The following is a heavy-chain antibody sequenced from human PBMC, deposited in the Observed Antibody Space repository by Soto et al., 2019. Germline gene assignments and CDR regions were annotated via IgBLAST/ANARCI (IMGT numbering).Heavy chain of an antibody. V-gene: IGHV4-4*07. CDR3: ARSPSTSSIGSFDI. J-gene: IGHJ3*02. CDR2: IYQNGHT. Sequence: PSETLSLTCTVSGGPISAFFWNWIRQSPGKGLEWIGRIYQNGHTRYNPSLQSRVTMSVDPSKHQFSLQVRSVTAADTAVYYCARSPSTSSIGSFDIWGQGRMVTVSS. D-gene: IGHD6-6*01. CDR1: GGPISAFF.